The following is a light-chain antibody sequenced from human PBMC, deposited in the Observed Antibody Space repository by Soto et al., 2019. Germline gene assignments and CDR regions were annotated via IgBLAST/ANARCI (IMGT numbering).Light chain of an antibody. CDR1: QSLVYSDGNTY. Sequence: DVVMTQSPLSLPVTPGQPASISCRSSQSLVYSDGNTYLNWFQQRPGQSPRRLIQKVSNRDSGVPDRFSGSGSGTDFTLNISSVEAEDVGIYYCMQVTRLPRTFGQGTKVEIK. J-gene: IGKJ1*01. CDR3: MQVTRLPRT. V-gene: IGKV2-30*01. CDR2: KVS.